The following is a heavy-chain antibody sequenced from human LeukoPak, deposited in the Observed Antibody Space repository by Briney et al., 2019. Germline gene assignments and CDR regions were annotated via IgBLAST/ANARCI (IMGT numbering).Heavy chain of an antibody. CDR2: IYSGGST. CDR1: GFTVSSNY. D-gene: IGHD3-10*01. J-gene: IGHJ4*02. Sequence: GGSLRLSCAASGFTVSSNYMSWVRQAPGKGLEWVSVIYSGGSTYYADSVKGRFTISRDNSKNTLYLQMNSLRAEDTAVYYCARVTYYGSGSTDYWGRGTLVTVSS. V-gene: IGHV3-66*01. CDR3: ARVTYYGSGSTDY.